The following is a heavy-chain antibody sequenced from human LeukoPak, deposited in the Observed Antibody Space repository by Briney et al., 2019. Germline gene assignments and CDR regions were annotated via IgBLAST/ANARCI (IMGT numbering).Heavy chain of an antibody. D-gene: IGHD3-10*01. CDR2: ISSSSSYI. Sequence: PGGSLRLSCAASGFTFSSYSMNWVRQAPGKGLEWVSSISSSSSYIYYADSVKGRFTISRDNAKNSLYLQMNSPRAEDTAVYYCARAYYGSGSYYQQRFDYWGQGTLVTVSS. CDR3: ARAYYGSGSYYQQRFDY. J-gene: IGHJ4*02. CDR1: GFTFSSYS. V-gene: IGHV3-21*01.